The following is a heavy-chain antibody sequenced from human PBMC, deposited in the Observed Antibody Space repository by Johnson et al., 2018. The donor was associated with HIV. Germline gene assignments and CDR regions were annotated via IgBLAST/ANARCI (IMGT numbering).Heavy chain of an antibody. CDR3: ARAREVYYLDAFDI. D-gene: IGHD3-22*01. CDR1: GFTFSDYY. CDR2: ISSSGTNI. V-gene: IGHV3-11*04. J-gene: IGHJ3*02. Sequence: QMQLVEYGGGVVQPGRSLRLSCAASGFTFSDYYMSWIRQAPGKGLEWVSYISSSGTNIYYADSVKGRFTISRDNAKNSLYLQMNSPGAEDTAVYYCARAREVYYLDAFDIWGQGTMVTVSS.